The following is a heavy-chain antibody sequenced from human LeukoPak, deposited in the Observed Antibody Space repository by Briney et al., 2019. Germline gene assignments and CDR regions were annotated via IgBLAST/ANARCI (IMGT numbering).Heavy chain of an antibody. Sequence: PGGSLRLSCAASGFTFSSYAMSWVRQAPGKGLEWVSAISGSGGSTYYPDSVKGRFTISRDNSKNTLYLQMNSLRAEDTAVYYCAKDPNYYGSGTFDYWGQGTLVTVSS. CDR2: ISGSGGST. CDR1: GFTFSSYA. J-gene: IGHJ4*02. D-gene: IGHD3-10*01. V-gene: IGHV3-23*01. CDR3: AKDPNYYGSGTFDY.